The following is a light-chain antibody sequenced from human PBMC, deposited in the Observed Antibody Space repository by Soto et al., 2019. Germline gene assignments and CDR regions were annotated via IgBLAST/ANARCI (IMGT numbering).Light chain of an antibody. V-gene: IGLV2-14*03. CDR2: EVT. Sequence: QSALTQPASVSGSPGQSIAISCTGTLSDVGAYNYVSWYQQHPGKAPRLIISEVTNRPSGVSDRFSGSKSGNTASLTISGLQAEDEAHYYCSSFTSKSTLIFGAGTKLTVL. CDR1: LSDVGAYNY. J-gene: IGLJ2*01. CDR3: SSFTSKSTLI.